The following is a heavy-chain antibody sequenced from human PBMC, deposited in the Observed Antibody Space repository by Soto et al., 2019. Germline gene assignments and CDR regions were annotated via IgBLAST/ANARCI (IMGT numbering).Heavy chain of an antibody. Sequence: GGSLRLSCAASGFTFSSYAMHWVRQAPGKGLEWVAVISYDGSNKYYADSVKGRFTISRDNSKNTLYLQMNSLRAADTAVYYCARDRGPHDYWGQGTLVTVSS. D-gene: IGHD3-16*01. V-gene: IGHV3-30*04. CDR1: GFTFSSYA. J-gene: IGHJ4*02. CDR3: ARDRGPHDY. CDR2: ISYDGSNK.